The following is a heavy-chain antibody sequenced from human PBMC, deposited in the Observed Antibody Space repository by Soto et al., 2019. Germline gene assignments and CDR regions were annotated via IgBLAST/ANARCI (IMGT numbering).Heavy chain of an antibody. CDR2: ISYDGSNK. D-gene: IGHD6-13*01. V-gene: IGHV3-30*18. Sequence: PGGSLRLSCAASGFTFISYGMHWVLQAPGKGLEWVAVISYDGSNKYYADSVKGRFTISRDNSKNTLYLQMNSLRAEDTAVYYCAKDTAAAGTGCLDYWGQGTLVTVSS. CDR3: AKDTAAAGTGCLDY. J-gene: IGHJ4*02. CDR1: GFTFISYG.